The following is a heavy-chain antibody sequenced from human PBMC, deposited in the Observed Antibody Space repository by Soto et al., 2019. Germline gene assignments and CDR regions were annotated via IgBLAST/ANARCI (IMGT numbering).Heavy chain of an antibody. CDR3: APTPGGVSVGFDY. V-gene: IGHV1-3*01. CDR2: INAGNGDT. Sequence: ASVKVSCKASGYTFPNYAIHWVRQAPGQRLEWMGWINAGNGDTSYAQKFQGRVTMTRDTSTSTVYMELSSLRSEDTAVYYCAPTPGGVSVGFDYWGQGTLVTVSS. CDR1: GYTFPNYA. J-gene: IGHJ4*02. D-gene: IGHD2-8*02.